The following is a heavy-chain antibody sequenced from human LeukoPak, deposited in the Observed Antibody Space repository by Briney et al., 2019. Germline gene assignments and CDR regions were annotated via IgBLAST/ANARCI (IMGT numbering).Heavy chain of an antibody. V-gene: IGHV3-11*04. CDR3: ARDRYVVGADPISYYMDV. Sequence: PGGSLRLSCAASGFTFSDYYMSWIRQAPGKGLEWVSYISSSGSTIYYADSVKGRFTISRDNAKNSLYLQMNSLRAEDTAVYYCARDRYVVGADPISYYMDVWGKGTTVTVSS. CDR2: ISSSGSTI. J-gene: IGHJ6*03. CDR1: GFTFSDYY. D-gene: IGHD1-26*01.